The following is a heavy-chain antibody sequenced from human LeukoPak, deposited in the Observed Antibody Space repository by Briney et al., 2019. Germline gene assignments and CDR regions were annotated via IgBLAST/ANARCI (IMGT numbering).Heavy chain of an antibody. J-gene: IGHJ4*02. CDR1: GFTFSSYS. Sequence: GGSLRLSCAASGFTFSSYSMNWVRQAPGQGLEWVSSISSSSSYIYYADSVKGRFTISRDNAKNKLYLQMNSLRAEDTAVYYCARDGLLGYCSGGSCYSDYWGQGTLVTVSS. CDR3: ARDGLLGYCSGGSCYSDY. V-gene: IGHV3-21*01. CDR2: ISSSSSYI. D-gene: IGHD2-15*01.